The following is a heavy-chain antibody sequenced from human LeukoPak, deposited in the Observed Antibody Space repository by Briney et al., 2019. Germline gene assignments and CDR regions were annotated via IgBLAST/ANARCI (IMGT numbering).Heavy chain of an antibody. CDR3: ARLNGPIDY. V-gene: IGHV3-64*01. D-gene: IGHD2-8*01. CDR2: ISANGDST. CDR1: GFTFSSYA. Sequence: GGSLRLSCAASGFTFSSYAMHWVRQAPGKGLEYVSVISANGDSTYYANSVKGRFTISRDNSKNTLYLQMGSLRSEDMAVYYCARLNGPIDYWGQGTLVTVSS. J-gene: IGHJ4*02.